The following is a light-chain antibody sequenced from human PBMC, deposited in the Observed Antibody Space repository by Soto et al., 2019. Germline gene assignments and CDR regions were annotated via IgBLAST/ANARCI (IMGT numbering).Light chain of an antibody. Sequence: DIVMTQSPDSLAVSLGERATINCKSSQSVFYSSNNKNYLSWYQQKPGQPPKLLIYWASTRESGVPDRFSGSGSGTDFTLTISSLQAEDVAVYYCQQFYSIPLTFVGGTKVEIK. CDR2: WAS. CDR1: QSVFYSSNNKNY. J-gene: IGKJ4*01. V-gene: IGKV4-1*01. CDR3: QQFYSIPLT.